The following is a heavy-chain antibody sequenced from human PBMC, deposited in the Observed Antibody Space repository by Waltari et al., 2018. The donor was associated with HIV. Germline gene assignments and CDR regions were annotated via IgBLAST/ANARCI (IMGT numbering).Heavy chain of an antibody. CDR3: VRAHYDSSSLDP. CDR1: GSHFSGYW. J-gene: IGHJ5*02. Sequence: EVQLVESGGGLVQPGGSLRLPCATSGSHFSGYWMHWVRQAPGKGLVWFSRFNGDGGRTNYADSVKGRFTISRDNAKNTLYLQMDSLRAEDTAVYYCVRAHYDSSSLDPWGQGTLVTVSS. V-gene: IGHV3-74*01. D-gene: IGHD3-22*01. CDR2: FNGDGGRT.